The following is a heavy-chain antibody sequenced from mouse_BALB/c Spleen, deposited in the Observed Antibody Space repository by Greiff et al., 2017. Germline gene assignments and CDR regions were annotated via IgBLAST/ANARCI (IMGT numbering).Heavy chain of an antibody. J-gene: IGHJ1*01. Sequence: EVKLVESGGGLVQPGGSLRLSCATSGFTFTDYYMSWVRQPPGKALEWLGFIRNKANGYTTDYSASVKGRFTISRDKSQSILYLQMNTLRAEDSATDYCARDGWYFDVWGAGTTVTVSS. CDR3: ARDGWYFDV. CDR1: GFTFTDYY. CDR2: IRNKANGYTT. V-gene: IGHV7-3*02.